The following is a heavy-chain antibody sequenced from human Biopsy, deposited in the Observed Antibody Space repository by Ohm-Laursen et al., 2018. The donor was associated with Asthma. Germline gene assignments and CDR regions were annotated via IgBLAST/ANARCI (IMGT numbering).Heavy chain of an antibody. V-gene: IGHV1-69*13. J-gene: IGHJ6*02. CDR2: LIPVLGTP. Sequence: SVKVSCKASGDSFSNYAISWVRQAPGQGLEWMGGLIPVLGTPDHAQMFEGRVTITADESTSTAYMELSSLRSEDTAVYYCARDEGIVGATPDDAPYYYYYGMDVWGQGTTVTVSS. D-gene: IGHD1-26*01. CDR1: GDSFSNYA. CDR3: ARDEGIVGATPDDAPYYYYYGMDV.